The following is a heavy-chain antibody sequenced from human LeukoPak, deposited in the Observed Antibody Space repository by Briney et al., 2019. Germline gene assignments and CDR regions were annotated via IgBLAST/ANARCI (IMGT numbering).Heavy chain of an antibody. CDR3: ASYRIAAAGTLFDY. D-gene: IGHD6-13*01. J-gene: IGHJ4*02. CDR2: IYYSGST. CDR1: GGSISSYY. Sequence: TSETLSLTCTVSGGSISSYYWSWIRQPPGKGLEWIGYIYYSGSTNYNPSLKSRVTISVDTSKNQFSLKLSSVTAADTAVYYCASYRIAAAGTLFDYWGQGTLVTVSS. V-gene: IGHV4-59*08.